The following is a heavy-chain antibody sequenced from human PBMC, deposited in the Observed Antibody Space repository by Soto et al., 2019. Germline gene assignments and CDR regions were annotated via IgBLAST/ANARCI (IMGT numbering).Heavy chain of an antibody. CDR3: ARGETARIAVAGIGY. D-gene: IGHD6-19*01. CDR1: GYTLTSYY. V-gene: IGHV1-46*01. CDR2: INPSGGST. J-gene: IGHJ4*02. Sequence: ASVKVSCKASGYTLTSYYMHWVRQAPGQGLEWMGIINPSGGSTSYAQKFQGRVTMTRDTSTSTVYMELSSLRSEDTAVYYCARGETARIAVAGIGYWGQGTLVTVSS.